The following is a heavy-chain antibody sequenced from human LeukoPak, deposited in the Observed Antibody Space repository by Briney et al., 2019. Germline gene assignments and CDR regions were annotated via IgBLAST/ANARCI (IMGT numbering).Heavy chain of an antibody. Sequence: ASVKVSCKASGYTFTSYAMHWVRQAPGQRLEWMRWINAGNGNTKYSQEFQGRVTITRDTSASTAYMELSSLRSEDMAVYYCARGFTIFGVVTANFDYWGQGTLVTVSS. J-gene: IGHJ4*02. D-gene: IGHD3-3*01. V-gene: IGHV1-3*03. CDR3: ARGFTIFGVVTANFDY. CDR2: INAGNGNT. CDR1: GYTFTSYA.